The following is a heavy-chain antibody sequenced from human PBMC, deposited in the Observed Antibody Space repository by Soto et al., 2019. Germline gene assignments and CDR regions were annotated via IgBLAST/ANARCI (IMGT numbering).Heavy chain of an antibody. CDR3: ARVSRAGATWDYYYYDMDV. V-gene: IGHV3-33*08. D-gene: IGHD1-26*01. Sequence: QEQLVESGGGVVQPGKSLRLSCAVSGFKFDSHVMHWVRQAPGKGLEWVAVIWNDGSHENYGGSVKGRFTISRDNPNNMLYLQMNSLRVEDTAVYYCARVSRAGATWDYYYYDMDVWGQGTAVTVSS. CDR2: IWNDGSHE. CDR1: GFKFDSHV. J-gene: IGHJ6*02.